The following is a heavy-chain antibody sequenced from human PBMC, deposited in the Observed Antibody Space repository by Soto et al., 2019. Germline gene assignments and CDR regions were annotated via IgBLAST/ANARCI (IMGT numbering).Heavy chain of an antibody. CDR3: ARRGGGDSLFDS. V-gene: IGHV4-39*01. J-gene: IGHJ4*02. Sequence: QLHLQESGPGLVEPSETLSLTCTVSGGSFSSSNYYWGWIRQPPGKGLEWIVNIFYGGGSGVAYYSPSLKSRVTSSVDTSKNQFSLNMRSLTAADTAVYFCARRGGGDSLFDSWGQGKLVTVSS. D-gene: IGHD4-17*01. CDR2: IFYGGGSGVA. CDR1: GGSFSSSNYY.